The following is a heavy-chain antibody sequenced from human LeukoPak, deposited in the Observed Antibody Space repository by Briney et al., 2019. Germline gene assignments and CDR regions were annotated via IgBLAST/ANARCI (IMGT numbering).Heavy chain of an antibody. CDR2: ISAYNGNT. J-gene: IGHJ4*02. D-gene: IGHD2-2*02. Sequence: ASVKVSCKASGYTFTSYGISWVRRAPGQGLEWMGWISAYNGNTNYAQKLQGRVTMTTDTSTSTAYMELRSLRSDDTAVYYCARLGPSIVVVPAALLDYWGQGTLVTVSS. CDR1: GYTFTSYG. V-gene: IGHV1-18*01. CDR3: ARLGPSIVVVPAALLDY.